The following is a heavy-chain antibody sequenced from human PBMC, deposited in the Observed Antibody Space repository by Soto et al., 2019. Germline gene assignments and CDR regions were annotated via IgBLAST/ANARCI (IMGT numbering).Heavy chain of an antibody. CDR2: ISYDGSNK. J-gene: IGHJ4*02. D-gene: IGHD4-17*01. CDR1: GFTFSSYG. Sequence: GGSLRLSCAASGFTFSSYGMHWVRQAPGKGLEWVAVISYDGSNKYYADSVKGRFTISRDNSKNTLYLQMNSLRAEDTAVYYCAKSPHDYGDCLDYWGQGTLVTVSS. CDR3: AKSPHDYGDCLDY. V-gene: IGHV3-30*18.